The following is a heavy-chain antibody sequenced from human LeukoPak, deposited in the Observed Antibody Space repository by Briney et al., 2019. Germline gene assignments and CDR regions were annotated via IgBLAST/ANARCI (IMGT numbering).Heavy chain of an antibody. Sequence: GGSLRLSCTSSGFTFNDYFMSWIRQAPGKGLEWVSYISISGTTIYYADSVKGRFAISRDNSKNTLYLQMNSLRAEDTAVYYCAKVAMITGYWGQGTLVTVSS. CDR3: AKVAMITGY. CDR1: GFTFNDYF. D-gene: IGHD3-22*01. V-gene: IGHV3-11*04. J-gene: IGHJ4*02. CDR2: ISISGTTI.